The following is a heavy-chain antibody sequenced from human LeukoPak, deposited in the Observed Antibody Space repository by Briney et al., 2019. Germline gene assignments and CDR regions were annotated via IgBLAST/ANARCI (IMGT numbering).Heavy chain of an antibody. Sequence: SVKVSCKASGGTFSSYDISWVRQAPGQGLEWMGRIIPIFGTANYAQKFQGRVTITTDESTSTAYMELSSLRSEDTAVYYCASTHSSGWYDDWFDPWGQGTLVTVSS. J-gene: IGHJ5*02. CDR1: GGTFSSYD. CDR3: ASTHSSGWYDDWFDP. CDR2: IIPIFGTA. V-gene: IGHV1-69*05. D-gene: IGHD6-19*01.